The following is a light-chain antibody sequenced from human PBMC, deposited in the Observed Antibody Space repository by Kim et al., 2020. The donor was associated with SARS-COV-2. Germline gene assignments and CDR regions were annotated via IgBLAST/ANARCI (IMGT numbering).Light chain of an antibody. Sequence: DIQMTQSPSSLSASVGDRVTITCRASRSISTFLNWYQQKPGKAPKLLIYAASSLQSGVPSRFGGSGSGTDFTLTISSLQSEDFATYYCQQSYSTFLSTFGPGTKVDIK. CDR2: AAS. CDR1: RSISTF. V-gene: IGKV1-39*01. J-gene: IGKJ3*01. CDR3: QQSYSTFLST.